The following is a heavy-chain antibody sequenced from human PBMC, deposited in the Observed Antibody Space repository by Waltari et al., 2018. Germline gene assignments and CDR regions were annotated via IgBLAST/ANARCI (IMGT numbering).Heavy chain of an antibody. D-gene: IGHD4-4*01. CDR2: ISSTSRYT. CDR3: ARGRDDYNPQPFDF. J-gene: IGHJ4*02. V-gene: IGHV3-11*06. Sequence: QVQLVESGGGMVKAGGSLRLPCAASGFTFSAYTLSWILQAPGKVLEWVSFISSTSRYTNTADSVKGRFTISRDNAKKSVFLQMNNLRAEDTAVYYCARGRDDYNPQPFDFWGQGIPVTVSS. CDR1: GFTFSAYT.